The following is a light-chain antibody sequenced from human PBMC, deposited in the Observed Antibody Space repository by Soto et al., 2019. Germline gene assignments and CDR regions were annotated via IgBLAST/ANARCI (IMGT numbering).Light chain of an antibody. V-gene: IGLV2-8*01. CDR3: ISFAGINTLYV. CDR2: EVY. CDR1: SSDVGGYNS. J-gene: IGLJ1*01. Sequence: QSVLTQPPSASGSLGQSVTISCTGTSSDVGGYNSVSWYQQHPGRAPKLLIYEVYRRPSGVPDRFSGSKSGSSASLTVSGLQAEDEAEYFCISFAGINTLYVFGPGTKVTVL.